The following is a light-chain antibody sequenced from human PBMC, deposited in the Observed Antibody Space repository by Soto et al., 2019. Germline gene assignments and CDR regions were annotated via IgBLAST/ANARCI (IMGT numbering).Light chain of an antibody. CDR3: MQGLEAPYA. Sequence: DIVVTQSAVSLSVTPGETATFSCRSSQSLLHGNGYNYLDWYLQKPGQSPQVLSYLGSIRASGVPDSFSGGGSGTDFTLEISRVEAEDVGVYYCMQGLEAPYAFGPGTKLEIK. CDR1: QSLLHGNGYNY. CDR2: LGS. J-gene: IGKJ2*01. V-gene: IGKV2-28*01.